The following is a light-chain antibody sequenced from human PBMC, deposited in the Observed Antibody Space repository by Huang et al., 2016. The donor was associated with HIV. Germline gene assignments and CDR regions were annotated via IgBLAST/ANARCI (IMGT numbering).Light chain of an antibody. J-gene: IGKJ3*01. CDR2: EVS. CDR3: KQRIQLPLT. CDR1: QSLLHGDGKTY. V-gene: IGKV2D-29*02. Sequence: DIVMTQTPLSLSVTPGQSASISCKSSQSLLHGDGKTYLYWYLQKPGQSPQLLIAEVSTRFAGVPERFSGSGSETDFTLKISRVEAEDVGVYYCKQRIQLPLTFGHGTKVDVK.